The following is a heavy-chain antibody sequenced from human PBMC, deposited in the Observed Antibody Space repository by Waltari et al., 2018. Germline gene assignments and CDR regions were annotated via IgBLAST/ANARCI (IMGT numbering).Heavy chain of an antibody. Sequence: EVQLVQSGGAVKKPGATVKLSCKASGYPFIDHFMHWVQQAPGKGLEWVGRIDPEDGETVYAEKFQGRVTITADTSTDTSYLELSSLRSDDTAVYYCAPLPGGSGQTFDYWGQGTLVTVSS. V-gene: IGHV1-69-2*01. D-gene: IGHD3-10*01. CDR1: GYPFIDHF. CDR3: APLPGGSGQTFDY. CDR2: IDPEDGET. J-gene: IGHJ4*02.